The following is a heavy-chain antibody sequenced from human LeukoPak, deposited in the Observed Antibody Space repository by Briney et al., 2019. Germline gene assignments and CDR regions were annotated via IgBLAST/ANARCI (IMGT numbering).Heavy chain of an antibody. CDR2: ISSIICYT. CDR3: ARDRDSSSWYMGAYYYYGMDV. Sequence: GGSMRLSCAASGFTFSSHSMNCVRQAPGKGMEWVSSISSIICYTYYAGSVKGRFTISGDNAKSSVYLEMNSLRAEDTAVYYCARDRDSSSWYMGAYYYYGMDVWGKGTTVTVSS. V-gene: IGHV3-21*01. CDR1: GFTFSSHS. J-gene: IGHJ6*04. D-gene: IGHD6-13*01.